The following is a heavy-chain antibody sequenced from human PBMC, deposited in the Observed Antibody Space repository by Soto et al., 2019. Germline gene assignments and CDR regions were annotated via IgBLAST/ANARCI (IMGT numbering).Heavy chain of an antibody. CDR3: ARDKGLYCSGGSCYSVY. V-gene: IGHV1-18*01. CDR2: ISAYNGNT. CDR1: GYTFTSYG. D-gene: IGHD2-15*01. J-gene: IGHJ4*02. Sequence: ASVKVSCKASGYTFTSYGISWVRQAPGQGLEWMGWISAYNGNTNYAQKRQGRGTMTTDTSTSTAYMELRSLRSDDTAVYYCARDKGLYCSGGSCYSVYWGQGTLVTVSS.